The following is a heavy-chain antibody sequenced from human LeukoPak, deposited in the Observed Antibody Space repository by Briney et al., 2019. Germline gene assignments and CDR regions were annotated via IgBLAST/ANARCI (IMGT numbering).Heavy chain of an antibody. V-gene: IGHV1-46*01. CDR1: GYTFTSYY. J-gene: IGHJ3*02. D-gene: IGHD1-26*01. Sequence: ASVKVSCKASGYTFTSYYMRWVRQAPGQGLEWMGIINPSGGSTSYAQKFQGRVTMTRDTSTSTVYMELSSLRSEDTAVYYCARELYSGSYRDAFDIWGQGTMVTVSS. CDR2: INPSGGST. CDR3: ARELYSGSYRDAFDI.